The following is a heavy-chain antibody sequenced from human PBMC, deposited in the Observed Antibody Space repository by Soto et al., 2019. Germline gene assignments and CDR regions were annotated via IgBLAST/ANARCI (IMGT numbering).Heavy chain of an antibody. Sequence: HPGGSLTLSCGASGLTFSSCAMTWVRQAPGKGLEWVSGISASGGSTYYADSVKGRFTISRDNSQNTLYLQMNSLRAEDTAVYYCAKVGPWAEMQPSLDCLDPWGQGTLVTVS. V-gene: IGHV3-23*01. CDR2: ISASGGST. D-gene: IGHD3-9*01. J-gene: IGHJ5*02. CDR3: AKVGPWAEMQPSLDCLDP. CDR1: GLTFSSCA.